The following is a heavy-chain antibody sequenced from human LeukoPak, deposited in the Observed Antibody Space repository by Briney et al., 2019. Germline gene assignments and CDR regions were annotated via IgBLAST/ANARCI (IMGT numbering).Heavy chain of an antibody. J-gene: IGHJ3*02. CDR1: GYTFTSYD. V-gene: IGHV1-8*03. CDR3: VRGHIVVNDAFDI. D-gene: IGHD2-15*01. CDR2: MNPNSGNT. Sequence: ASVKVSCKASGYTFTSYDINWVRQATGQGLEWMGWMNPNSGNTGYAQKFQGRVTITRNTSISTAYMELSSLRSEDTAVYYCVRGHIVVNDAFDIRGQGTMVTVSS.